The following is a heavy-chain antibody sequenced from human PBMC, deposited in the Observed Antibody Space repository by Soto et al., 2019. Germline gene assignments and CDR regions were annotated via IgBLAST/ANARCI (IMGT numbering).Heavy chain of an antibody. Sequence: SETLSLTCAVSGGSFSGYYWSWIRQPPGKGLEWIGEINHSGSTNYNPSLKSRVTISVDTSKNQFSLKLSSVTAADAAVYYCARGFSSPFIAARKGYYYMDVWGKGTTVTVSS. J-gene: IGHJ6*03. CDR1: GGSFSGYY. V-gene: IGHV4-34*01. D-gene: IGHD6-6*01. CDR2: INHSGST. CDR3: ARGFSSPFIAARKGYYYMDV.